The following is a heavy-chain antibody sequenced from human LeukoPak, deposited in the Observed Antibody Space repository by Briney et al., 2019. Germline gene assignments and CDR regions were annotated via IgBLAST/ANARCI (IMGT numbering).Heavy chain of an antibody. CDR3: ARDRRIQLWFDY. J-gene: IGHJ4*02. CDR2: IWYDGSNK. CDR1: GFTFSSYA. V-gene: IGHV3-33*08. D-gene: IGHD5-18*01. Sequence: GGSLRLSCAASGFTFSSYAMHWVRQAPGKGLEWVAVIWYDGSNKYYADSVKGRFTISRDNSKNTLYLQMNSLRAEDTAVYYCARDRRIQLWFDYWGQGTLVTVSS.